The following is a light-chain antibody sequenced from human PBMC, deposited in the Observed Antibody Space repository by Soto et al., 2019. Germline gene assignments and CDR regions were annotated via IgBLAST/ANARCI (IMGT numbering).Light chain of an antibody. J-gene: IGKJ1*01. CDR2: SAS. CDR1: PSVSSS. Sequence: FVVTQSPATLSLSTGESANLSGVDSPSVSSSVAWYQHNPGQSPRLVIYSASTRATGIPARFSGSGSGTEFTLTSSILQSEDCAVYYCQQYNKWPTFGQGTKVDIK. CDR3: QQYNKWPT. V-gene: IGKV3-15*01.